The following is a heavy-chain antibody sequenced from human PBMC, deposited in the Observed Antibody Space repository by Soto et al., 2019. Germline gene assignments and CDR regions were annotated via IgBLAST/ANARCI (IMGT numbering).Heavy chain of an antibody. D-gene: IGHD6-6*01. V-gene: IGHV1-2*02. CDR1: GYTFTGYY. CDR3: AGSRTRPNYGSYCGKKV. J-gene: IGHJ6*02. Sequence: ASAMVSCKAFGYTFTGYYMHWVRQAPGQGLECMGWINPNSGGPNYAQEFKGRVTMTRDTSISTAYMELSRLRSDDTAVYYCAGSRTRPNYGSYCGKKVWGEGTRDT. CDR2: INPNSGGP.